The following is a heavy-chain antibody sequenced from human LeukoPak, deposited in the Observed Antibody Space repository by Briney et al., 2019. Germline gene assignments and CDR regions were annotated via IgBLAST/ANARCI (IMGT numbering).Heavy chain of an antibody. V-gene: IGHV4-39*01. CDR1: RGSISSSSYY. CDR3: ARSNPRGSGSYDY. D-gene: IGHD3-10*01. CDR2: IYYSVST. J-gene: IGHJ4*02. Sequence: SETLSLTCTVSRGSISSSSYYWGWIRQPPGKGLEWIGRIYYSVSTYYNPSLKSRVTISLDTSKNQFSLKLSSVTAGDTAVYYCARSNPRGSGSYDYWGQGTLVTVSS.